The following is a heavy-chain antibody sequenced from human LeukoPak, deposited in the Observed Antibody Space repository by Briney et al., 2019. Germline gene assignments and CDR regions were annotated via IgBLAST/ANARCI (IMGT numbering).Heavy chain of an antibody. Sequence: GGSLRLSCAASGFTFSSYAMSWVRQAPGKGLEWVSAISGSGGSTYYADSVKGRFTISRDNSKNTLYLQMNSLRAEDTAVYYCAKQSFGNCPVDDMFDYWGQGTLVTVSS. D-gene: IGHD3-9*01. V-gene: IGHV3-23*01. CDR2: ISGSGGST. CDR1: GFTFSSYA. J-gene: IGHJ4*02. CDR3: AKQSFGNCPVDDMFDY.